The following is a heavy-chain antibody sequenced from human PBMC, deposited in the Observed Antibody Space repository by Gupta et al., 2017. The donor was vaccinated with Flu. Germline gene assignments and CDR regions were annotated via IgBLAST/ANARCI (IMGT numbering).Heavy chain of an antibody. Sequence: QVQLVQSGAEVKKPGASVKVSCKASGYTFTGYYMHWVRQAPGQGLEWMGWINPNSGGTNYAQKFQGWVTMTRDTAISTAYMELSRLRSDDTAVYYCARDGVVEPNDYGDYEWTGPELSLDYWGQGTLVTVYS. CDR2: INPNSGGT. CDR3: ARDGVVEPNDYGDYEWTGPELSLDY. J-gene: IGHJ4*02. CDR1: GYTFTGYY. V-gene: IGHV1-2*04. D-gene: IGHD4-17*01.